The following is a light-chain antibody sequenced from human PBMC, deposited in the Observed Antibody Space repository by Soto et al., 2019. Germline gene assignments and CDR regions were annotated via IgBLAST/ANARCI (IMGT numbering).Light chain of an antibody. Sequence: SVLTQPASVSGSPGQSITISCTGTSSDVGGYNYVSWYQQHPGKAPKLMIYDVSNRPSGVSNRFSGSKSGNTASLTISGLQAEDEADYYCSSYTSSSTSVVFGGGTKLTVL. CDR3: SSYTSSSTSVV. CDR2: DVS. V-gene: IGLV2-14*01. J-gene: IGLJ2*01. CDR1: SSDVGGYNY.